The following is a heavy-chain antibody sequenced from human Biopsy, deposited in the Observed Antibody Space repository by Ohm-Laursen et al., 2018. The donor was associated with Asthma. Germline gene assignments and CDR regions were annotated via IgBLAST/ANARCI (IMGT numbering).Heavy chain of an antibody. D-gene: IGHD5-12*01. CDR1: GDSFSNYA. CDR2: LILVLGTP. V-gene: IGHV1-69*13. CDR3: ARGYSGSDRSVYYYSGLEV. Sequence: EASVKVSCKASGDSFSNYAISWVRQAPGQGLEWMGGLILVLGTPDHAQMFEGRVTITADDSTSTAYMELSSLSSEDTAVYYCARGYSGSDRSVYYYSGLEVWGQGTTVTVSS. J-gene: IGHJ6*02.